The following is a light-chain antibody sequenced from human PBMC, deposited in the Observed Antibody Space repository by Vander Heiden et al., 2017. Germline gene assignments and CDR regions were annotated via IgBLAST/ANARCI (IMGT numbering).Light chain of an antibody. J-gene: IGKJ4*01. Sequence: AIRKTQSTHSLSASTGDRVTINCRASQGISRYLAWYQQQPEQAPKLLIYASSALQSAVPSRFSCSGSGSDFALTLSCLQSEDFATYVCQRYYSYPPLTFGGGTKVEIK. CDR2: ASS. V-gene: IGKV1-8*01. CDR3: QRYYSYPPLT. CDR1: QGISRY.